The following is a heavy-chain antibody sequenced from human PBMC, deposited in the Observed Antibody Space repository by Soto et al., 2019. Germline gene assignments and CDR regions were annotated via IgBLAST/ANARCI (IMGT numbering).Heavy chain of an antibody. CDR3: ARDIGSYAYAAGY. V-gene: IGHV4-4*07. D-gene: IGHD3-10*01. CDR2: VYSSGTH. J-gene: IGHJ4*02. CDR1: GASINSYC. Sequence: PSETLSLTYSVSGASINSYCWSWIRQPAGKGLEWIGRVYSSGTHDYNPSLNSRATMSVETSKNQFSLKLTSAADADTAVYYCARDIGSYAYAAGYWGQGIQVTVSS.